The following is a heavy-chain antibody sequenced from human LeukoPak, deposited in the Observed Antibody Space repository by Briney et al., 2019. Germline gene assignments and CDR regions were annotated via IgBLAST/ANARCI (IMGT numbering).Heavy chain of an antibody. CDR2: IYYSGTT. CDR3: ARLHPLGRPFDAFHI. V-gene: IGHV4-39*01. CDR1: GGSISGNTYY. J-gene: IGHJ3*02. Sequence: PSETLSLTCTVSGGSISGNTYYWGWIRQPPGERLEWIGTIYYSGTTYYNPSLKSRVTISVDTSKNHFSLKLSSVTTADTAVYYCARLHPLGRPFDAFHIWGQGTMVTVSS.